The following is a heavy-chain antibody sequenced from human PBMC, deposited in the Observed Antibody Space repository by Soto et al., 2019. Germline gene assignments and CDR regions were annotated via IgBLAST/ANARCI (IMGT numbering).Heavy chain of an antibody. V-gene: IGHV1-69*13. Sequence: GASVKVSCKASGGTFSSCAISWVRQAPGQGLEWMGGIIPIPGTANYAQKFQGRVTITADESTSTAYMELSSLRSEDTAVYYCARSQGSSTSLEIYYYYYYGMDVWGQGTTVTVSS. CDR3: ARSQGSSTSLEIYYYYYYGMDV. J-gene: IGHJ6*02. D-gene: IGHD2-2*01. CDR2: IIPIPGTA. CDR1: GGTFSSCA.